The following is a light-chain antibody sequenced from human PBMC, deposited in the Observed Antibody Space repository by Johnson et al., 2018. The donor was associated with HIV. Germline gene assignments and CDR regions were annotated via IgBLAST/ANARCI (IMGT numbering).Light chain of an antibody. Sequence: QSVLTQPPSVSAAPGQNVTISCSGGSSNIGTNYVSWYQHLPGTAPKLLIYDNHKRPSWIPDRFSGSKSGTSVTLAITGLQTGDEADYYCGTWDTSLSVYVFGTGTKVTVL. CDR1: SSNIGTNY. V-gene: IGLV1-51*01. CDR3: GTWDTSLSVYV. CDR2: DNH. J-gene: IGLJ1*01.